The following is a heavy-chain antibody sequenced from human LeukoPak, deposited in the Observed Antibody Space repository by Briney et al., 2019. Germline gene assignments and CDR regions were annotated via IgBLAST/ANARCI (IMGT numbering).Heavy chain of an antibody. V-gene: IGHV6-1*01. CDR3: AREVVTRIIDY. CDR2: TYYRSKWYN. Sequence: SQTLSLTCALSGDIFSSNSAAWNWGRQSPSRGLEWLGRTYYRSKWYNDYAVSVKRRITINPDTSKNQFSLQLNSVTPEDTAVYYCAREVVTRIIDYWGQGTLVTVSS. D-gene: IGHD2-15*01. CDR1: GDIFSSNSAA. J-gene: IGHJ4*02.